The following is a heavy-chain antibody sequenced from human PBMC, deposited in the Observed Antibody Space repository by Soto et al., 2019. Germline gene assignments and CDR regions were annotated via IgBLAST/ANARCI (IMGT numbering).Heavy chain of an antibody. J-gene: IGHJ6*02. CDR2: ITFSGNTV. V-gene: IGHV3-11*01. CDR3: ARVSWREKYGMDV. CDR1: GFTFSDSY. Sequence: GALRLSCAASGFTFSDSYMSWIRQAPGKGLEWISYITFSGNTVYYADSLKGRFTISRDNAKNSLYLQMNRLRAEDTAVYYCARVSWREKYGMDVWGQGTTVTVSS.